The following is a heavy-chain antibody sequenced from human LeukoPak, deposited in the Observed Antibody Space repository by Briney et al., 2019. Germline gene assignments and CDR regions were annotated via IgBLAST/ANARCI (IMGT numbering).Heavy chain of an antibody. Sequence: SETLSLTCTVSGGSISSSSYHWGWIRQPPGKGLEWIGGIYYSGSTYYNPSLKSRVTISVDTSKNQFSLKLSSVTAADTAVYYCARAVTMIRGVYGQNWFDPWGHGALVTVSS. V-gene: IGHV4-39*07. CDR3: ARAVTMIRGVYGQNWFDP. CDR2: IYYSGST. J-gene: IGHJ5*02. D-gene: IGHD3-10*01. CDR1: GGSISSSSYH.